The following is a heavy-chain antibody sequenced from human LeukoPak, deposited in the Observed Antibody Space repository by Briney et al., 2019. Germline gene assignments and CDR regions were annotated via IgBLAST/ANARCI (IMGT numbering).Heavy chain of an antibody. D-gene: IGHD2-15*01. Sequence: SVKVSCKASGGTFSSYAISWVRQAPGQGLEWMGRIIPILGIANYAQKFQGRLTITADKSTSTAYMELSSLRSEDTAVYYCARGYCSGGSCYSVDYWGQGTLVTVSS. V-gene: IGHV1-69*04. CDR1: GGTFSSYA. J-gene: IGHJ4*02. CDR3: ARGYCSGGSCYSVDY. CDR2: IIPILGIA.